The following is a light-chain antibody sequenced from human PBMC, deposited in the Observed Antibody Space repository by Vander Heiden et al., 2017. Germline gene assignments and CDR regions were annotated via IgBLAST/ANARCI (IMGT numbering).Light chain of an antibody. V-gene: IGKV1-39*01. Sequence: IQMTQSPSSLSAAVGDRVTITCRASQRISSYLKWYQQKPGKAPKLLIYAASSLQSGVPSRFSGSRSGTDFTLIISSLQPEDFATYYCQQSYSTPYTFGQGTKLEIK. CDR2: AAS. CDR3: QQSYSTPYT. CDR1: QRISSY. J-gene: IGKJ2*01.